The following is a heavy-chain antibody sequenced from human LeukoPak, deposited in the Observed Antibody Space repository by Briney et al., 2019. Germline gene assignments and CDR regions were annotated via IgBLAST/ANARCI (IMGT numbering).Heavy chain of an antibody. CDR2: IIPIFGTA. V-gene: IGHV1-69*13. J-gene: IGHJ4*02. Sequence: SVKVSCKASGGTFSSYAISWVRQAPGQGLEWMGRIIPIFGTANYAQKFQGRVTITADESTSTAYMELSSLRSEDTAVYYCARDARLGYDILTGYHFDYWGQGTLVTVSS. D-gene: IGHD3-9*01. CDR1: GGTFSSYA. CDR3: ARDARLGYDILTGYHFDY.